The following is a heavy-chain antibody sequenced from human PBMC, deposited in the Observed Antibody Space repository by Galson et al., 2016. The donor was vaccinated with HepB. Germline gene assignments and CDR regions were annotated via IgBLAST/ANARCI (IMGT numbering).Heavy chain of an antibody. CDR2: IYSGGST. CDR3: ARLYFGSGGAVDC. J-gene: IGHJ4*02. D-gene: IGHD3-10*01. V-gene: IGHV3-53*01. Sequence: SLRLSCAVSGFTVSNNYMSWVRQAPGKGLEWVSLIYSGGSTYYADSVKGRFTISRDNSKNTLYLQMNSLRAEDTAVYYCARLYFGSGGAVDCWGQGTLVTVSS. CDR1: GFTVSNNY.